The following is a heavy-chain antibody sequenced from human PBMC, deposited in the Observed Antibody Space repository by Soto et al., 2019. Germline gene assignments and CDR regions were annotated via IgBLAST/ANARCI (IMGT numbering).Heavy chain of an antibody. Sequence: QVQLVQSGAEVKKPGSSVKVYCKASGGTFSSYAISWVRQAPGQGLEWMGGIIPIFGTANYAQKFQGRVTITADESSSTAYMELSSLRSEDTAVYYCASLYSSGWYVPVGYFDYWGQGTLVTVSS. CDR3: ASLYSSGWYVPVGYFDY. D-gene: IGHD6-19*01. CDR2: IIPIFGTA. V-gene: IGHV1-69*01. CDR1: GGTFSSYA. J-gene: IGHJ4*02.